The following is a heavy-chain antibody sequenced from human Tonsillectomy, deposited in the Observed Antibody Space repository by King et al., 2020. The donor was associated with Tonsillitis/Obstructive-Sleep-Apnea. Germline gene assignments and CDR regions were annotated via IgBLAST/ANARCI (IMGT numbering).Heavy chain of an antibody. CDR2: IDPSDSQT. CDR3: TRHPPSGYGNDY. CDR1: GYRFTTYW. V-gene: IGHV5-10-1*01. Sequence: EVQLVQSGAEVREPGESLRISCKASGYRFTTYWISWVRQLPGKGLEWMGRIDPSDSQTNYSPSFQGHSTISSDNSITTAHLQWSSLKASDTAMYYCTRHPPSGYGNDYWGQGTLVTVSS. D-gene: IGHD5-12*01. J-gene: IGHJ4*02.